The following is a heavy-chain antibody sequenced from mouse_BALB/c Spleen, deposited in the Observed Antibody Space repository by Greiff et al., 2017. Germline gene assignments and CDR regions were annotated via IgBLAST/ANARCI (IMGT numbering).Heavy chain of an antibody. CDR2: IYPGGGYT. V-gene: IGHV1-63*02. CDR1: GYTFTNYW. CDR3: ARGTPFDY. D-gene: IGHD3-3*01. J-gene: IGHJ2*01. Sequence: VQGVESGAELVRPGTSVKISCKASGYTFTNYWLGWVKQRPGHGLEWIGDIYPGGGYTNYNEKFKGKATLTADTSSSTAYMQLSSLTSEDSAVYFCARGTPFDYWGQGTTLTVSS.